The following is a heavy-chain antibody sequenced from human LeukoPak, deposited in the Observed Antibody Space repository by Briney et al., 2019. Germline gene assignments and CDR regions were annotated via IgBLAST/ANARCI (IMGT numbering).Heavy chain of an antibody. J-gene: IGHJ4*02. Sequence: GGSLRLSCTASGFTFSSYSMNWVRQAPGKGLEWVSYTSSSSSTVYYADSVKGRFTISRDNAKNSLYLQMNRLRAEDTAVYYCARDLGAARGSQFSDGFDYWGQGTLVTVSS. V-gene: IGHV3-48*01. CDR2: TSSSSSTV. CDR3: ARDLGAARGSQFSDGFDY. CDR1: GFTFSSYS. D-gene: IGHD6-6*01.